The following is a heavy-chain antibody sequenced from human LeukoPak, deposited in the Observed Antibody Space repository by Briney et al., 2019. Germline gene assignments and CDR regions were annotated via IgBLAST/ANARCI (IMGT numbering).Heavy chain of an antibody. D-gene: IGHD6-13*01. CDR1: GYTFTGYY. CDR2: INPNSGGT. V-gene: IGHV1-2*02. CDR3: ARKKSGTDGDDFDY. Sequence: ASVKVSCKASGYTFTGYYMHWVRQAPGQGLEWMGWINPNSGGTNYAQKFQGRVTMTRDTSISTAYMELSRLRSDDTAVCYCARKKSGTDGDDFDYWGQGTLVTVSS. J-gene: IGHJ4*02.